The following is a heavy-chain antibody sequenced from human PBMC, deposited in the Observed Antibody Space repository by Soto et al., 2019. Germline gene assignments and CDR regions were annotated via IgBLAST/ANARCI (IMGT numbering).Heavy chain of an antibody. D-gene: IGHD2-2*02. Sequence: SLGLCIVAPGVPSSTSSVTSVRQGPGKGLEMVSTISSRSVIYDADSVKGRFTISRDNAKNSVSLQMNRLRAEDTAVYYCAREYTAWPLAYGLDVWGQGTPGTVSS. CDR1: GVPSSTSS. CDR2: ISSRSVI. CDR3: AREYTAWPLAYGLDV. V-gene: IGHV3-21*01. J-gene: IGHJ6*02.